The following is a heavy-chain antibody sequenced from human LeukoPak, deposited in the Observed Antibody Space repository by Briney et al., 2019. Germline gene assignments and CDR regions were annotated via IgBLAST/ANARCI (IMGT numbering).Heavy chain of an antibody. D-gene: IGHD3-10*02. Sequence: GGSLRLSCAASGFAFSSYSMNWVRQAPGKGLEWVSSISSSRGSKYYSDSLKGRFTISRDNAKDLLYLQMNSLRAEDTAVYYCARDLHVRGIITNTNWFDPWGQGTLVTVSS. CDR1: GFAFSSYS. CDR2: ISSSRGSK. J-gene: IGHJ5*02. CDR3: ARDLHVRGIITNTNWFDP. V-gene: IGHV3-21*01.